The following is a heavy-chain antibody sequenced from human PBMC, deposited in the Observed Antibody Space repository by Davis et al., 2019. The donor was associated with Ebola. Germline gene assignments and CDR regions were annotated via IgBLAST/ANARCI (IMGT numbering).Heavy chain of an antibody. D-gene: IGHD3-3*01. CDR2: IGTAGDT. CDR3: PRGQLANYDFWSGYTPGMDV. V-gene: IGHV3-13*01. J-gene: IGHJ6*02. Sequence: GGSLRLSCAASGFTFSSYDMHWVRQATGKGLEWVSAIGTAGDTYYPGSVKGRFTISRENAKNSLYLQMNSLRAEDTAVYYCPRGQLANYDFWSGYTPGMDVWGQGTTVTVSS. CDR1: GFTFSSYD.